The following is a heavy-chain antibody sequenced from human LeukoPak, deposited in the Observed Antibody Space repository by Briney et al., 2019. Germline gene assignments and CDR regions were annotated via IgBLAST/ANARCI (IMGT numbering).Heavy chain of an antibody. V-gene: IGHV3-66*01. Sequence: GGSLRLSCAASGFTVSSNYMSWVRQAPGKGLEWVSVIYSGGSTYYADSVKGRFTISRDNSKNTLYLQMNSLRAEDTAVYYFGAIWFGELTPSDYWGQGTLVTVSS. CDR3: GAIWFGELTPSDY. D-gene: IGHD3-10*01. CDR1: GFTVSSNY. CDR2: IYSGGST. J-gene: IGHJ4*02.